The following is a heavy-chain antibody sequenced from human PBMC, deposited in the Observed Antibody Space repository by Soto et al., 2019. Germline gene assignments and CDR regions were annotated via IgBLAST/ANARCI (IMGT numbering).Heavy chain of an antibody. CDR3: ARDRDYGDYDS. CDR2: VSYTGTT. CDR1: GGSMRSYY. Sequence: QVQLQESGPGMVNLSETLSLNCTVSGGSMRSYYWTWIRQSPGKGLEWIGHVSYTGTTNYNPSLKSRLSISVDMSNHRFSLRLTSLTAADTATYFCARDRDYGDYDSWGHGSLVTVSS. D-gene: IGHD4-17*01. J-gene: IGHJ5*01. V-gene: IGHV4-59*01.